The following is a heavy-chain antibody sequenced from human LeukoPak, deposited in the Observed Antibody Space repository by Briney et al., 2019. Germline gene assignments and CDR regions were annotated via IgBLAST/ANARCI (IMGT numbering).Heavy chain of an antibody. CDR3: ARRGFYDTSGYLFDY. V-gene: IGHV3-48*03. J-gene: IGHJ4*02. Sequence: GGSLRLSCVASGFIFSRYEMNWVRQAPGKGLEWVSYISTSGSGIYYADSVKGRITISRDNAKNSLYLQMNSLRAEDTAVYYCARRGFYDTSGYLFDYWGQGTLVTVSS. D-gene: IGHD3-22*01. CDR1: GFIFSRYE. CDR2: ISTSGSGI.